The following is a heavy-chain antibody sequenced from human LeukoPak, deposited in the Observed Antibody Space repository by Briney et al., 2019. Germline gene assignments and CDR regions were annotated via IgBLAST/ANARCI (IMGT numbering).Heavy chain of an antibody. D-gene: IGHD5-18*01. J-gene: IGHJ6*03. CDR3: ARGGTDTAMVTIYYYYTDV. Sequence: PSETPSLTCTVSGGSISSYYWSWIRQPAGKGLEWIGRIYTSGSTNYNPSLKSRVTMSVDTSKNQFSLKLSSVTAADTAVYYCARGGTDTAMVTIYYYYTDVWGKGTTVTVSS. V-gene: IGHV4-4*07. CDR1: GGSISSYY. CDR2: IYTSGST.